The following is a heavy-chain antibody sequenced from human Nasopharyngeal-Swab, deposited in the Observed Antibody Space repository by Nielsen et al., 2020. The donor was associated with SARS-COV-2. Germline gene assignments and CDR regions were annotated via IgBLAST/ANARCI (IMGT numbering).Heavy chain of an antibody. CDR3: ARGTSDWRVIDY. V-gene: IGHV3-74*01. D-gene: IGHD6-19*01. CDR2: ISPDGRGT. CDR1: GFTFSRDW. Sequence: GEPLTISCAASGFTFSRDWMNWVRQPPGKGLVGVSRISPDGRGTSFADSVKGRFTISRDNAKNTLYLQMNSLRVEDTAVYFCARGTSDWRVIDYWGQGTLVTVSS. J-gene: IGHJ4*02.